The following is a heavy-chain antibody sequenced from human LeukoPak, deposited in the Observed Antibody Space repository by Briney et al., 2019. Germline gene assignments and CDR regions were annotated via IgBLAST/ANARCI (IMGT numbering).Heavy chain of an antibody. CDR3: ARGVRIAVAGYIDY. CDR2: ISGSGGST. D-gene: IGHD6-19*01. Sequence: GGSLRLSCAASGFTFSSYGMSWVRQAPGKGLEWVSAISGSGGSTYYADSVKGRFTISRDNSKNTLYLQMNSLRAEDTAVYYCARGVRIAVAGYIDYWGQGTLVTVSS. V-gene: IGHV3-23*01. CDR1: GFTFSSYG. J-gene: IGHJ4*02.